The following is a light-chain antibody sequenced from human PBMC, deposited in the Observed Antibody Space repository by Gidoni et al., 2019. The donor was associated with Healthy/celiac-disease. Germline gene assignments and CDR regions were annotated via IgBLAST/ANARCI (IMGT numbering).Light chain of an antibody. CDR1: QGISSY. Sequence: IQLTQSPSFLSASVGDRVTITCRASQGISSYLAWYQQKPGKAPKLLIYAASTLQGGVPSRFSGSGSGTEFTLTISSLQPEDFATYSCQQLSSSPLTFGPGTKVDIK. CDR3: QQLSSSPLT. J-gene: IGKJ3*01. V-gene: IGKV1-9*01. CDR2: AAS.